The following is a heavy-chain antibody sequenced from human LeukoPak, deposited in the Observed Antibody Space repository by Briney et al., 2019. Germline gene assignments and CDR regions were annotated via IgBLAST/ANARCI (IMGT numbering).Heavy chain of an antibody. D-gene: IGHD3-22*01. CDR1: GFTFSSYS. CDR2: ISSSSSYI. V-gene: IGHV3-21*01. CDR3: ARGSYYYDSSGYA. J-gene: IGHJ4*02. Sequence: GGSLRLSCAASGFTFSSYSMNWVRQAPGKGLEWVSSISSSSSYIYYADSVKGRFTISRDNAKNSLYLQMNSLRAEDTAVYYCARGSYYYDSSGYAWGQGTLVTVSS.